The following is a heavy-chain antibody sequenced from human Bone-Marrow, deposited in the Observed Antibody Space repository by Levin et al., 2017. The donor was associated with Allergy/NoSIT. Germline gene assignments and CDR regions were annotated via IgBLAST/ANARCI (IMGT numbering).Heavy chain of an antibody. J-gene: IGHJ4*02. V-gene: IGHV4-61*01. CDR3: ARVPTPTTIDY. CDR2: IYYSGST. Sequence: PSETLSLTCTVSGGSVSSGSYYWSWIRQPPGKGLEWIGYIYYSGSTNYNPSLKSRVTISVDTSKNQFSLKLSSVTAADTAVYYCARVPTPTTIDYWGQGTLVTVSS. D-gene: IGHD1-1*01. CDR1: GGSVSSGSYY.